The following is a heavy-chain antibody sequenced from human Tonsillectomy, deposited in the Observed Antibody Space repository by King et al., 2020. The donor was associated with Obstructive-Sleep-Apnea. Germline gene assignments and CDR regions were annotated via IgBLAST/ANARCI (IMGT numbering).Heavy chain of an antibody. CDR1: GGSISSYY. V-gene: IGHV4-59*12. J-gene: IGHJ4*02. D-gene: IGHD3-22*01. Sequence: VQLQESGPGLVKPSETLSLTCTVSGGSISSYYWSWIRQPPGKGLEWIGYISYSGSTNYTPSLKSRVTISVDTSKNQFSLKLSSVTAADTAVYYCARSLDSSGYYYTNYWGQGTLVTVSS. CDR3: ARSLDSSGYYYTNY. CDR2: ISYSGST.